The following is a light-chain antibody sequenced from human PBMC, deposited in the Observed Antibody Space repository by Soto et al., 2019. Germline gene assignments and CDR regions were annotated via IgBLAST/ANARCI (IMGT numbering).Light chain of an antibody. V-gene: IGKV3-20*01. CDR3: QQYATSPGT. J-gene: IGKJ1*01. CDR1: QSIISSY. CDR2: GAS. Sequence: EIMLTQSPGTLSLSPGEGATLSCRASQSIISSYLAWYQQKPGQAPRLLIYGASSRATGIPDRVSGSGSGTAFSLTISRLEPDDFAVDYCQQYATSPGTFGQGTKVEIK.